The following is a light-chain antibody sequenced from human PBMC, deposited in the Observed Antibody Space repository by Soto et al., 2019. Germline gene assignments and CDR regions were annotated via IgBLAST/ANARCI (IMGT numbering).Light chain of an antibody. J-gene: IGKJ2*01. CDR2: GTS. CDR1: QSVTSN. CDR3: QQYYNWPYT. V-gene: IGKV3-15*01. Sequence: EIVMTQSPATLSVSPGEGATLSCRASQSVTSNLAWYQQQPGQAPRLLIYGTSTRATGIPARLSGSGSGTEFTLTISSLQSEDFAVYYCQQYYNWPYTFGQGTQLEIK.